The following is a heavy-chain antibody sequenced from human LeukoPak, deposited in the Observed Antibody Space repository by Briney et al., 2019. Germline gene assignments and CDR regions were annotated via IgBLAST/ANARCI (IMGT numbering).Heavy chain of an antibody. J-gene: IGHJ6*03. CDR1: GGSFSGYY. CDR3: ARVNYYYYYMDV. V-gene: IGHV4-34*01. Sequence: SETLSLTCGVYGGSFSGYYWSWIRQPPGKGLEWIGEINHSGSTNYNPSLKSRVTMSVDSSKNQFSLKLNSVTAEDTAVYYCARVNYYYYYMDVWGKGTTVTVSS. CDR2: INHSGST.